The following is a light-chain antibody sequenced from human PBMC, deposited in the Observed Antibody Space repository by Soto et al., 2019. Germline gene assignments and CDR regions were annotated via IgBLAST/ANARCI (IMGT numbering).Light chain of an antibody. CDR1: QSISSY. V-gene: IGKV1-39*01. CDR2: AAS. J-gene: IGKJ3*01. Sequence: DMQMTQSPSSLSASVGDRVTITCRASQSISSYLKWYQQKPGKAPQLLIYAASSFQSGVRSRFSGSGSGTDFTLTISSLQPEDFAAYYYHHSYSTPFTFGPGTKVDIK. CDR3: HHSYSTPFT.